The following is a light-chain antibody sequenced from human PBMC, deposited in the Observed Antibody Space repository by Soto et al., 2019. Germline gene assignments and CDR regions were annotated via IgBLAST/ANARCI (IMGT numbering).Light chain of an antibody. CDR3: QAWT. J-gene: IGKJ1*01. V-gene: IGKV3-20*01. CDR1: QSVGSIY. CDR2: GAS. Sequence: EILFAQSPGTLSLSPGESSTLSCRASQSVGSIYLAWYQQKPGQAPRLLIYGASSRATGIPDRFSGSGSGTDFTLTISRLEPEDFAVYYCQAWTFGQGTKVDIK.